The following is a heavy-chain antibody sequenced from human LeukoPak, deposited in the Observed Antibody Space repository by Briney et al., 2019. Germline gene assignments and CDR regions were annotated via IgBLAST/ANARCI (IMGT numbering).Heavy chain of an antibody. V-gene: IGHV1-2*02. CDR2: INPNSGGT. CDR3: ARGRITIPLDY. D-gene: IGHD3-9*01. Sequence: ASVKVSCKASGGTFSTYAISWVRQAPGQGLEWMGWINPNSGGTNYAQKFQGRVTMTRDTSISTAYMELSRLRSDDTAVYYCARGRITIPLDYWGQGTLVTVSS. J-gene: IGHJ4*02. CDR1: GGTFSTYA.